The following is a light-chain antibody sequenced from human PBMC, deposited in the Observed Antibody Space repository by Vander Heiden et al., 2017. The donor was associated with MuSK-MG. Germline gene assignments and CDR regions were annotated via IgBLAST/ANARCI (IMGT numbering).Light chain of an antibody. V-gene: IGKV3-20*01. CDR1: QSVSSNS. CDR3: QRYGTSRLT. J-gene: IGKJ2*01. Sequence: EIVLTLSPVTLSFSPGETVTLSCRASQSVSSNSIAWQQQTPGQAPRLLIYASSSRATGISDRFSGSASGTDFTLTISMLDPEDIKVYCCQRYGTSRLTFGQGTKLEIK. CDR2: ASS.